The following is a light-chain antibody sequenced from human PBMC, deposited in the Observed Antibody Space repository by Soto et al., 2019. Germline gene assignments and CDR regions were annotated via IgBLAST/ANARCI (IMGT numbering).Light chain of an antibody. Sequence: CVLPQPASVSGSRGQSITISCTGPSRAVGLYDYVAWYQHHPGRARQLMIYAVSSRPSGVSNRFSASKSGNTASLFISGLQAEDEADYDCTSYTSESSYVFGSGTRSPS. CDR3: TSYTSESSYV. J-gene: IGLJ1*01. CDR1: SRAVGLYDY. V-gene: IGLV2-14*01. CDR2: AVS.